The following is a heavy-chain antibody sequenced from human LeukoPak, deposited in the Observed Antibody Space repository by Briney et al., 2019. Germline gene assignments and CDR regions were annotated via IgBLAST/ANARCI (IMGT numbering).Heavy chain of an antibody. CDR3: ARVTLYGESALDY. CDR2: ISSSSSFT. D-gene: IGHD4-17*01. CDR1: GFTFSDYY. J-gene: IGHJ4*02. Sequence: GGSLRLSCAASGFTFSDYYMSWVRQAPGKGLEWVSYISSSSSFTIYADSVKGRFTISRDNAKNSLYLQMNSLRAEDTAVYYCARVTLYGESALDYWGQGALVTVSS. V-gene: IGHV3-11*06.